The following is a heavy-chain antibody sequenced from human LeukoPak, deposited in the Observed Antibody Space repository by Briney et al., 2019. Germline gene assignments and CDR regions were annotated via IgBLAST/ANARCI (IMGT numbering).Heavy chain of an antibody. D-gene: IGHD3-16*01. Sequence: GGSLRLSCAASGFTFDDYSMHWVRQGPGKGLEWVSVISWDGGSTSYADSVKGRFTISKDNSKNSLYLQMNSLRSEDSALYYCAKDRGGVDYWGQGTLVTVSS. J-gene: IGHJ4*02. CDR3: AKDRGGVDY. CDR2: ISWDGGST. V-gene: IGHV3-43*01. CDR1: GFTFDDYS.